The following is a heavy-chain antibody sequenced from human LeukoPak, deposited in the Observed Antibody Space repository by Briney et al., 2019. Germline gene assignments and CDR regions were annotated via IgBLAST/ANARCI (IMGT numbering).Heavy chain of an antibody. CDR2: IFYSGNT. CDR3: ARHNEDSSGSWWFDY. J-gene: IGHJ4*02. D-gene: IGHD3-22*01. V-gene: IGHV4-59*08. CDR1: GGSIRGYY. Sequence: PSETLSLTCTVSGGSIRGYYWTLIRQPPGKGLEWMGYIFYSGNTNYNSSLKSRVTISVDTSKNQFSLKLTSVPAADTAVYYCARHNEDSSGSWWFDYWGQGTLVTVSS.